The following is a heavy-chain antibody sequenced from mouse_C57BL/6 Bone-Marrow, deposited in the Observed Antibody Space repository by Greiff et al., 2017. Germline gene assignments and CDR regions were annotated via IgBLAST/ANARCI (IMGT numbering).Heavy chain of an antibody. Sequence: EVQLQQSGTVLARPGASVKMSCKTSGYTFTSYWMHWVKQRPGQGLEWIGAIYPGNSDTSYNQKFKGKAKLTAVTSASTAYMELSSLTNEDSAVYYCTRLRDSSGNYFDYWGQGTTLTVSS. D-gene: IGHD3-2*02. J-gene: IGHJ2*01. CDR3: TRLRDSSGNYFDY. CDR2: IYPGNSDT. V-gene: IGHV1-5*01. CDR1: GYTFTSYW.